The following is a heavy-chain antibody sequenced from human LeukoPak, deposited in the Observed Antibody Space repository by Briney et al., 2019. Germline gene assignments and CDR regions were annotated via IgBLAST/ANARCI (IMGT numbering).Heavy chain of an antibody. D-gene: IGHD6-13*01. J-gene: IGHJ6*02. CDR3: ARSRHSSSWYYYYGMDV. CDR1: GGSFSGYY. V-gene: IGHV4-34*01. CDR2: INHSGST. Sequence: PETLSLTCAVYGGSFSGYYWSWIRQPPGKGLEWIGEINHSGSTNYNPSLKSRVTISVDTSKNQFSLKLSSVTAADTAVYYCARSRHSSSWYYYYGMDVWGQGTTVTVSS.